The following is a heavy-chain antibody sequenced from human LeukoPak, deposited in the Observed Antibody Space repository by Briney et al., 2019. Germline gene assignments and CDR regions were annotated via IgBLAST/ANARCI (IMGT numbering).Heavy chain of an antibody. J-gene: IGHJ4*02. V-gene: IGHV3-21*01. Sequence: GSLRLSCAASGFTFSSYSMNWVRQAPGKGLEWVSSISSSSSYIYYADSVKGRFTISRDNAKNSLYLQMNSLRAEDTAVYYCARDHYDSSGYYLYYFDYWGQGTLVTVSS. CDR1: GFTFSSYS. CDR2: ISSSSSYI. CDR3: ARDHYDSSGYYLYYFDY. D-gene: IGHD3-22*01.